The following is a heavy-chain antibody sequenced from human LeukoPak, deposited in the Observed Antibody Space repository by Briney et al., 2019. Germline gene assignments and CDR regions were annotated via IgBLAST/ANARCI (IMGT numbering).Heavy chain of an antibody. CDR1: GGSISSYY. D-gene: IGHD3-10*01. CDR2: IYYSGST. J-gene: IGHJ4*02. CDR3: VRARDSGSTYFDY. V-gene: IGHV4-59*01. Sequence: PSETLSLTCTVSGGSISSYYWSWIRQPPGEGLEWIGYIYYSGSTNYDPSLKSRVTISLDKSNNQFSLKLTSVTAADTAVYYCVRARDSGSTYFDYWGQGTLVTVSS.